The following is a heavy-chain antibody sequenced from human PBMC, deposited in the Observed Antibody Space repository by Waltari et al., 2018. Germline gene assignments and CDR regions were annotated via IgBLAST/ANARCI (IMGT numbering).Heavy chain of an antibody. CDR2: INPNSGGT. Sequence: QVQLVQSGAEVKKPGASVKVSCKASGYTFTGHYMHRVRQAPGQGLEWMGWINPNSGGTNYAQKFQGRVTMTRDTSISTAYMELSRLRSDDTAVYYCATVTAAGTNYYYYYMDVWGKGTTVTVSS. D-gene: IGHD6-13*01. J-gene: IGHJ6*03. CDR1: GYTFTGHY. CDR3: ATVTAAGTNYYYYYMDV. V-gene: IGHV1-2*02.